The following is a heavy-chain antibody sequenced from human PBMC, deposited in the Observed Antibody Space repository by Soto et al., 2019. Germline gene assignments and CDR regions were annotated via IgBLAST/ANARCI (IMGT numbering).Heavy chain of an antibody. V-gene: IGHV1-69*05. J-gene: IGHJ4*02. CDR2: IIPIFGTA. CDR1: GGTFSSYA. CDR3: ARQLPDSSSQPTHFDY. D-gene: IGHD6-6*01. Sequence: QVQLVQSGAEVKKPGSSVKVSCKASGGTFSSYAISWVRQAPGQGLEWMGGIIPIFGTANYAQKFQGRVTITXXEXTXXAYMELSSLRSEDTAVYYCARQLPDSSSQPTHFDYWGQGTLVTVSS.